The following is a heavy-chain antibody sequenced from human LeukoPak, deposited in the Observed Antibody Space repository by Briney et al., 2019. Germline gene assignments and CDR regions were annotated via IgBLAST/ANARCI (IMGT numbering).Heavy chain of an antibody. CDR1: GFTFSSYV. D-gene: IGHD4-17*01. J-gene: IGHJ4*02. Sequence: GGSLRLSCAASGFTFSSYVMHWVRQAPGKGLEWVALISSDGSNKYYADSVKGRFTISRDNSKNTLYLQMNSLRAEDTAVYYCAVMGDYGTRSIRNFDYWGQGTLVTVSS. V-gene: IGHV3-30*03. CDR3: AVMGDYGTRSIRNFDY. CDR2: ISSDGSNK.